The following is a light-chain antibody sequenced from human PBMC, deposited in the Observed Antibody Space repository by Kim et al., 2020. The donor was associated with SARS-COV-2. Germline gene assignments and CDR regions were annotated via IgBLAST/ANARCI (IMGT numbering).Light chain of an antibody. CDR3: QAWDSGTVV. CDR2: YDN. CDR1: KLGDKH. Sequence: SGSPGQTASITCSGDKLGDKHACWYQQKPGQSPVLVIYYDNKRPSGIRERFSGSNSGNTATLTISGTQAMDEADYYCQAWDSGTVVFGGGTKVTVL. J-gene: IGLJ2*01. V-gene: IGLV3-1*01.